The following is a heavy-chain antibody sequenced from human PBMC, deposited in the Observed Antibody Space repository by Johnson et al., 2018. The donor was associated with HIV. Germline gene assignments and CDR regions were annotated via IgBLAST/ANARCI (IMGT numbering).Heavy chain of an antibody. CDR2: ISYDGSNK. Sequence: QVQLVESGGGVVQPGRSLRLSCAASGFTFSSYAMHWVRQAPGKGLEWVAVISYDGSNKYYADSVKGRFTISRDNSKNTLYLQMNSLRAEDTAGYYCARDREWLLYGAFDIWGQGTMVTVSS. J-gene: IGHJ3*02. CDR3: ARDREWLLYGAFDI. D-gene: IGHD3-3*01. V-gene: IGHV3-30-3*01. CDR1: GFTFSSYA.